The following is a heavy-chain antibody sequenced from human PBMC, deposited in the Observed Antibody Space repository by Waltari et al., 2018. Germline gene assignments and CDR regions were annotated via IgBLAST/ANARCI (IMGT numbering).Heavy chain of an antibody. J-gene: IGHJ6*02. D-gene: IGHD3-10*01. CDR2: ISPGDADT. CDR1: GYSFTSYW. CDR3: ARHRAGALVSRYDMDV. Sequence: EVQLVQSGAEVKKPGESLKISCKGSGYSFTSYWIGWVRQMPGKGLEWMGIISPGDADTRYSPSFQGQVTISADKSSSTAYLQWSSLKASDTAMYYCARHRAGALVSRYDMDVWGQGTTVTVSS. V-gene: IGHV5-51*01.